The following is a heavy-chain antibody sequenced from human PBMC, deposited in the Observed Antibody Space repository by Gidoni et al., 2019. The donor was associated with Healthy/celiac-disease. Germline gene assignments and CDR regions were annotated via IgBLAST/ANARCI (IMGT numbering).Heavy chain of an antibody. Sequence: QVQLVQSGAEVKKPGSSVKVSCKASGGTFSSYAISWVRQAPGQGLEWMGGIIPIFGTANYAQKFQGRGTITADESTSTAYMELSSLRSEDTAVYYCARDRGRLHSSSWYNGMDVWGQGTTVTVSS. J-gene: IGHJ6*02. CDR1: GGTFSSYA. CDR3: ARDRGRLHSSSWYNGMDV. CDR2: IIPIFGTA. V-gene: IGHV1-69*01. D-gene: IGHD6-13*01.